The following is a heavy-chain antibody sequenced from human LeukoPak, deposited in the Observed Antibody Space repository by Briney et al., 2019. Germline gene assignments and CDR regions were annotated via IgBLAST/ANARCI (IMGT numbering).Heavy chain of an antibody. Sequence: SETLSLTCTVSGGSISSSSYYWGWIRQPPGKGLEWIGSIIYSGSTYYNPSLKSRVTISVDRSKNQFSLKLSSVTAADTAVYYCARASSGAIYYYGMDVWGQGTTVTVSS. V-gene: IGHV4-39*07. J-gene: IGHJ6*02. CDR2: IIYSGST. CDR3: ARASSGAIYYYGMDV. D-gene: IGHD3-10*01. CDR1: GGSISSSSYY.